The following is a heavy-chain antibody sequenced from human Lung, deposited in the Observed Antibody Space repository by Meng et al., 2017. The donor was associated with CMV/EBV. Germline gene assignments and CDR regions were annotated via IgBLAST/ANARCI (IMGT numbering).Heavy chain of an antibody. CDR1: SGPMSGGVYC. Sequence: CTVSSGPMSGGVYCWSWIRQHPEKGLEWIGYSYYDGTTHYNPSLRSRVSISVDTSKNQFSLKLNSVTAADMAVYFCARQAPDNWFDPWGQGALVTVSS. V-gene: IGHV4-31*03. J-gene: IGHJ5*02. CDR3: ARQAPDNWFDP. CDR2: SYYDGTT.